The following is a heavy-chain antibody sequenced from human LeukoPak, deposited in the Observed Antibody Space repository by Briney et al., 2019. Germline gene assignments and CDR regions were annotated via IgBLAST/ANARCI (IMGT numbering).Heavy chain of an antibody. Sequence: GGSLRLSCAASGFTFSSYSMNWVRQAPGKGLEWVSYISSRSRTIYYADSVKGRFTISRDNAKNSLYLQMNSLRAEDTAVYYCARVSGYGPRFFGYYYYMDVWGKGTTVTISS. CDR1: GFTFSSYS. CDR3: ARVSGYGPRFFGYYYYMDV. J-gene: IGHJ6*03. CDR2: ISSRSRTI. D-gene: IGHD3-3*01. V-gene: IGHV3-48*01.